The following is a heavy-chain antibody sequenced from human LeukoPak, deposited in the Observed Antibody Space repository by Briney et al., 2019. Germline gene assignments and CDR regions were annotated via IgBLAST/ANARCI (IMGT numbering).Heavy chain of an antibody. CDR1: GGSISSYY. CDR2: IYYSGST. CDR3: ARGQYGDYLCFDY. V-gene: IGHV4-59*01. Sequence: PSETLSLTCTVSGGSISSYYWSWIRQPPGKGLEWIGYIYYSGSTNYNPSLKSRVTISVDTSKNQFSLKLSSVTATDTAVYYCARGQYGDYLCFDYWGQGTLVTVSS. D-gene: IGHD4-17*01. J-gene: IGHJ4*02.